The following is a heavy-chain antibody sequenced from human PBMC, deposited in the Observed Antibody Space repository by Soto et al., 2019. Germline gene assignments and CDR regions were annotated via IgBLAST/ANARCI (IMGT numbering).Heavy chain of an antibody. CDR3: ARYKPNYYYGMDV. Sequence: SDTLSLTCTVSGGSISSYYWSWIRQPPGKGLEWIGYIYYSGITNYNPSLKSRVTISVDTSKNQFSLKLSSVTAADTAVYYCARYKPNYYYGMDVWGQGTTVTVSS. V-gene: IGHV4-59*07. D-gene: IGHD1-20*01. J-gene: IGHJ6*02. CDR2: IYYSGIT. CDR1: GGSISSYY.